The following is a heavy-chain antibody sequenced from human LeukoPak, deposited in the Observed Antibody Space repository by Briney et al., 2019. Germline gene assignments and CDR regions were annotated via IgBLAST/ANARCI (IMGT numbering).Heavy chain of an antibody. CDR1: GYSFTTYW. CDR3: ARRYCSSSGCYVRAFDI. CDR2: IYPEDSDT. J-gene: IGHJ3*02. D-gene: IGHD2-2*01. V-gene: IGHV5-51*01. Sequence: AGESLKISCKGSGYSFTTYWIGWVRQMPGKGLEWMGIIYPEDSDTRYSPSFQGQVTISVDTSISTAYLQWSSLKASDTAMYYCARRYCSSSGCYVRAFDIWGKGTMVTVFS.